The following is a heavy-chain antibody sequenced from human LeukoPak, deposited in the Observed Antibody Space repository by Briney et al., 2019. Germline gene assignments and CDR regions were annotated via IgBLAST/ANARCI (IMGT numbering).Heavy chain of an antibody. D-gene: IGHD3-22*01. CDR2: ISAYNGNT. CDR1: GYTFTSYG. Sequence: ASVKVSCKASGYTFTSYGISWVRQAPGQGLEWMGWISAYNGNTNYAQKLQGRVTMTTDTSTSTAYMELRSLRSDDTAVYYCARGRSGYPPYYFNYWGQGTLVTVSS. J-gene: IGHJ4*02. V-gene: IGHV1-18*01. CDR3: ARGRSGYPPYYFNY.